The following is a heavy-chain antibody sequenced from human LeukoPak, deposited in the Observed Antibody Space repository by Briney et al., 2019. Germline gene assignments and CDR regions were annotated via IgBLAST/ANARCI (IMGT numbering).Heavy chain of an antibody. J-gene: IGHJ2*01. CDR2: KYYSGNT. V-gene: IGHV4-59*01. CDR3: ARGEGGYYSHWHFDL. CDR1: GGSISSYY. Sequence: SETLSLTCTVSGGSISSYYWSWIRQSPGKGLEWIGYKYYSGNTNYSPSLQSRVTISVDTSTNQVFLQLTSVTAADTAVYYCARGEGGYYSHWHFDLWGRGILVTVSS. D-gene: IGHD2-15*01.